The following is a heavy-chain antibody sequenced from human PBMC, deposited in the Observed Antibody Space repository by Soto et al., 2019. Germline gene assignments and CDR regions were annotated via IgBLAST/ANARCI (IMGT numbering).Heavy chain of an antibody. CDR3: ARHEAGWYFDS. V-gene: IGHV4-39*01. J-gene: IGHJ4*02. CDR1: RGSISSGTNS. D-gene: IGHD6-25*01. Sequence: SETLSLTFTVSRGSISSGTNSWAWIRQPPGKGLEWIANIYYSGSTFYNPSLKSRVTISLDTSKNQFSLKLRSVTAADTAVYYCARHEAGWYFDSWGQGTLVTAP. CDR2: IYYSGST.